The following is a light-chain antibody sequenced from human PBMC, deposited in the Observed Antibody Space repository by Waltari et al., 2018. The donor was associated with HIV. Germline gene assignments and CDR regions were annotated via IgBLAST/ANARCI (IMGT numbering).Light chain of an antibody. V-gene: IGLV1-44*01. Sequence: QSVLTQPPSASGTPGQRLTISCSGSRSNIGRNTVNWYQQLPGTAPKLLIYSNKQRPAGVPDRFSGSKAGTSASLARSRRQAEDEDDYYCAAWDDSLNGYVFGTGTKVTVL. J-gene: IGLJ1*01. CDR1: RSNIGRNT. CDR2: SNK. CDR3: AAWDDSLNGYV.